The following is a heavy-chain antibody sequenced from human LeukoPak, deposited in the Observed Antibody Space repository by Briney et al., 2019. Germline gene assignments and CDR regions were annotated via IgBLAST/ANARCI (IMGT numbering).Heavy chain of an antibody. D-gene: IGHD5-12*01. Sequence: GGSLRLSCAASGFTFSSYEMNWVRQAPGKELQWVANIKQDGSAKYYVDSVKGRFTISRDNAKNSLYLQMNSLRAEDTAVYYCARVEASGYDYGAFDYWGQGTLVTVSS. CDR2: IKQDGSAK. CDR3: ARVEASGYDYGAFDY. CDR1: GFTFSSYE. V-gene: IGHV3-7*01. J-gene: IGHJ4*02.